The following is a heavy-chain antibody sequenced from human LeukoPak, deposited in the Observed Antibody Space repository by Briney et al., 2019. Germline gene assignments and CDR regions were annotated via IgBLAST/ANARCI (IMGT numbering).Heavy chain of an antibody. CDR1: GGSISSCSYY. D-gene: IGHD4-17*01. V-gene: IGHV4-39*01. J-gene: IGHJ4*02. CDR2: IYYSGST. Sequence: SETLSLTCTVSGGSISSCSYYWDWIRQPPGKGLEWIGSIYYSGSTYYNPSLKSRVTISVDTSKNQFSLKLSSVTAADTAVYYCAFDYGDYPFDYWGQGTLVTVSS. CDR3: AFDYGDYPFDY.